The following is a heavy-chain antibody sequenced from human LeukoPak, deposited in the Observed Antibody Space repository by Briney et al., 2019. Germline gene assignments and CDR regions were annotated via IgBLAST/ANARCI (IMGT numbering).Heavy chain of an antibody. V-gene: IGHV1-18*01. CDR3: ARDAGYCSSTSCLIPFDP. J-gene: IGHJ5*02. CDR1: GYIFTSYG. CDR2: ISAYNGNT. Sequence: ASVKVSCKASGYIFTSYGISWVRQAPGQGLEWMGWISAYNGNTNYAQKLQGRVTMTTDTSTSTAYMELRSLRSDDTAVYYCARDAGYCSSTSCLIPFDPWGQGTLVTVSS. D-gene: IGHD2-2*01.